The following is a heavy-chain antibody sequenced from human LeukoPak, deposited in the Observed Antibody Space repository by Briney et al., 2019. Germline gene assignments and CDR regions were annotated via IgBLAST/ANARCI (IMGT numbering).Heavy chain of an antibody. CDR1: GGSISSGGYY. Sequence: SETLSLTCTVSGGSISSGGYYWSWIRQHPGKGLEWIGYIYYSGSTYYNPSLKSRVTISVDTSKNQFSLKLSSVTAADTAVYYCARVRLQRAEYYFDYWGQGTLVTVSS. CDR2: IYYSGST. V-gene: IGHV4-31*03. CDR3: ARVRLQRAEYYFDY. J-gene: IGHJ4*02. D-gene: IGHD5-18*01.